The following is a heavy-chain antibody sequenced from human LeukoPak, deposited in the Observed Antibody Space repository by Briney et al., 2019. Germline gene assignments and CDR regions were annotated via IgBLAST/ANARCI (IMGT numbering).Heavy chain of an antibody. J-gene: IGHJ6*02. D-gene: IGHD3-10*01. CDR3: AKDQNGWFGAIIGMDYYGMDV. Sequence: TGGSLRLSCAASGFTFSSYGMHWVRQAPGKGLEWVAVISYDGSNKYYADSVKGRFTISRDNSKNTLYLQMNSLRAEDTAVYYCAKDQNGWFGAIIGMDYYGMDVWGQGTTVTVSS. V-gene: IGHV3-30*18. CDR2: ISYDGSNK. CDR1: GFTFSSYG.